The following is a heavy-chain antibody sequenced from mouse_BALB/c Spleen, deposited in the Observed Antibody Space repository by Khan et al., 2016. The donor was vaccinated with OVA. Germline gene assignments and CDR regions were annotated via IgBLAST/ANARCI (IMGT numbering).Heavy chain of an antibody. D-gene: IGHD1-1*01. J-gene: IGHJ3*01. Sequence: VHVKQSGPELVKPGASVKIPCQASGYTFTDYNMYWVKQSHGKSLEWIGDINPNNGYTVYNQKFKGKATLTVDKSTSTTYMEISSLTSEDTAVYYCTREVNGRRGAWFAYWGQGTLVTVSA. CDR2: INPNNGYT. V-gene: IGHV1-18*01. CDR3: TREVNGRRGAWFAY. CDR1: GYTFTDYN.